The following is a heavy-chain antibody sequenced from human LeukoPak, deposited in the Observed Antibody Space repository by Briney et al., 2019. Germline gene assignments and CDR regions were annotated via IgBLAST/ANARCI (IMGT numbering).Heavy chain of an antibody. V-gene: IGHV4-59*08. CDR3: ARTGLAAAGTEALIYFDY. CDR1: GGSFSGYY. Sequence: SETLSLTCAVYGGSFSGYYWSWIRQPPGKGLEWVGYIYYSGSTNYNPSLKSRVTISVDTSKNQFSLKLSSVTAADTAVYYCARTGLAAAGTEALIYFDYWGQGTLVTVSS. CDR2: IYYSGST. D-gene: IGHD6-13*01. J-gene: IGHJ4*02.